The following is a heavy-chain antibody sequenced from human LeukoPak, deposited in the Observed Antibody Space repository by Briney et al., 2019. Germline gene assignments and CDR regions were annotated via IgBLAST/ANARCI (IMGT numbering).Heavy chain of an antibody. D-gene: IGHD1-14*01. CDR1: GFIFSNYA. CDR3: ARDLNREDFDY. J-gene: IGHJ4*02. Sequence: GGSLRLSCAASGFIFSNYAMNWVRQAPGKGLEWVAIIWLDGSAEYYGDSVKGRFTVSRDNSKNTLYLQMDSLRVEDTAVYYCARDLNREDFDYWGQGTLVAVSS. V-gene: IGHV3-33*08. CDR2: IWLDGSAE.